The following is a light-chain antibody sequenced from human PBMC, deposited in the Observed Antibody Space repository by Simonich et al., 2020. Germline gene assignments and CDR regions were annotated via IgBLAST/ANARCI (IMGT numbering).Light chain of an antibody. V-gene: IGLV2-14*01. J-gene: IGLJ2*01. Sequence: QSALTQPASVSGSPGQSITISCTGTSSDVGRYNYVSWYQQQPDKAPKLMIYDFSKRPSGVSNRVSGSKSGNTASLTISGLQAEDEADYYCSSYTSSSTLVFVGGTKLTVL. CDR3: SSYTSSSTLV. CDR2: DFS. CDR1: SSDVGRYNY.